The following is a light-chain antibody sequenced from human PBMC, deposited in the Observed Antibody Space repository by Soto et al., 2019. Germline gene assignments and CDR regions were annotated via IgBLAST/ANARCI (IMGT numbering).Light chain of an antibody. CDR1: QRISSN. CDR2: GAS. V-gene: IGKV3-15*01. J-gene: IGKJ1*01. CDR3: QHYNNWPTWT. Sequence: EVVMTQSPATLSVSPGERATLSCRASQRISSNLAWYQQRPCQAHRLLIYGASTRAPGIPARFSGSGSETEFTLTISSLQSEDFAVYYCQHYNNWPTWTFGQGTKVDIK.